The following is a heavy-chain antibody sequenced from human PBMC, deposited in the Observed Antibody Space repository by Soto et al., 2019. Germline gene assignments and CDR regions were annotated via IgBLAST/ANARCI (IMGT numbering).Heavy chain of an antibody. Sequence: PGGSMRLSCAASGFTFSSYAMSWVRQAPGKGLEWVSAISGSGGSTYYADSVKGRFTISRDNSKNTLYLQMNSLRAEDTAVYYCAKDTLIAAAGIYYYYYGMDVWGQGTTVTVSS. CDR2: ISGSGGST. V-gene: IGHV3-23*01. CDR1: GFTFSSYA. D-gene: IGHD6-13*01. J-gene: IGHJ6*02. CDR3: AKDTLIAAAGIYYYYYGMDV.